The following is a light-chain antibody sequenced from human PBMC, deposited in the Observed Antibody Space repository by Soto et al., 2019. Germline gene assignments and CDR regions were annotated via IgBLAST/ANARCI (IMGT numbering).Light chain of an antibody. Sequence: EILLTQSPGTLSLSPGERATLSCRASESVSNSYLAWYQQKPGQAPRLLIYGASGRATGIPDRFSGSGSGTDFTLTISRLEPEAFAVYYCQQYGSSPYTFGQGTKLEI. CDR1: ESVSNSY. CDR3: QQYGSSPYT. J-gene: IGKJ2*01. CDR2: GAS. V-gene: IGKV3-20*01.